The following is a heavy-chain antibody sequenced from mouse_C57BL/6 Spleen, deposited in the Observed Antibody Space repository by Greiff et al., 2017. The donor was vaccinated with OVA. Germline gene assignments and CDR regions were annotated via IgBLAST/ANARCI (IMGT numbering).Heavy chain of an antibody. CDR2: IYPGDGDT. J-gene: IGHJ2*01. CDR1: GYAFSSSW. D-gene: IGHD2-5*01. V-gene: IGHV1-82*01. Sequence: VQLQQSGPELVKPGASVKISCKASGYAFSSSWMNWVKQRPGKGLEWIGRIYPGDGDTNYNGKFKGKATLTADKSSSTAYMQLSSLTSVDSAVYFCARPDSNYFDYWGQGTTLTVSS. CDR3: ARPDSNYFDY.